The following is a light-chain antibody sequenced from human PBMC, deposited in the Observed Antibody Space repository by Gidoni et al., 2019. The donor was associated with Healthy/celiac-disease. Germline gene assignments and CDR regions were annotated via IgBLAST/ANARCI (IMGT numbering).Light chain of an antibody. CDR3: QQYGSSPPFP. CDR1: QSVSSSY. CDR2: GAS. J-gene: IGKJ3*01. Sequence: EMVVTQSPGTLSLSPGERDTLSCRASQSVSSSYLAWYQQKPGQAPRLLIYGASSRATGIPDRFSGSGSGTDFTLTISRLEPEDFAVYYCQQYGSSPPFPFGPGTNVDIK. V-gene: IGKV3-20*01.